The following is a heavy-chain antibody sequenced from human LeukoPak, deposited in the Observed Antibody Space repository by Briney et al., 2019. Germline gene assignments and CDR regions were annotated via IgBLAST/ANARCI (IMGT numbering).Heavy chain of an antibody. V-gene: IGHV3-64*02. CDR2: LRSDGATT. CDR1: GFTFRSFA. J-gene: IGHJ4*02. D-gene: IGHD6-19*01. CDR3: ARARRSGQQSYYFDY. Sequence: GGSLRLSCAASGFTFRSFAMHWVRQTPGKGLEYVSALRSDGATTYYADSVKGRFIISGDNSKNTVYLQMGSLRSEDTGVYYCARARRSGQQSYYFDYWGQGTPVIVSS.